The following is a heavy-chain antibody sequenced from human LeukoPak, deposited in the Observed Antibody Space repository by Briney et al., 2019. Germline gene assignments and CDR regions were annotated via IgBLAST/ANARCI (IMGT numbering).Heavy chain of an antibody. Sequence: ASVKVSCKASGYTFTGYYMHWVRQAPGQGLEWMGWINPNSGGTNYAQKLQGRVTMTTDTSTSTAYMGLRSLRSDDTAVYYCARVGIAAAYYYYYMDVWGKGTTVTVSS. D-gene: IGHD6-13*01. J-gene: IGHJ6*03. V-gene: IGHV1-2*02. CDR3: ARVGIAAAYYYYYMDV. CDR1: GYTFTGYY. CDR2: INPNSGGT.